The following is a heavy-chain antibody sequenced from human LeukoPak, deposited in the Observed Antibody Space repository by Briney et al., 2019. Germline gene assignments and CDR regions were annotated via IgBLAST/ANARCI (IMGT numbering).Heavy chain of an antibody. V-gene: IGHV4-30-4*08. J-gene: IGHJ6*03. Sequence: NPSETLSLTCTVSGGSISSGDYYWSWIRQPPGKCLEWIGYIYYSGSTYYNPSLKSRVTISVDTSKNQFSLKLSSVTAADTAVYYCARLYLIEDYDFWSGYSESMDVWGKGTTVTVSS. CDR3: ARLYLIEDYDFWSGYSESMDV. CDR1: GGSISSGDYY. CDR2: IYYSGST. D-gene: IGHD3-3*01.